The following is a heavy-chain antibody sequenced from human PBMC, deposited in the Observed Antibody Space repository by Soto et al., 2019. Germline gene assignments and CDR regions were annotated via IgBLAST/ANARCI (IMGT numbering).Heavy chain of an antibody. CDR1: GFGFSTYS. D-gene: IGHD3-3*01. V-gene: IGHV3-21*02. CDR2: INEDSTDI. J-gene: IGHJ6*03. CDR3: VRDFGRCFRTGYMDV. Sequence: EVQLVESGGGLVKPGGSLRLSCAASGFGFSTYSMNWVRQAPGKGLEWVSSINEDSTDINYAGSVRGRFTIARDNAEDSLYLQMNSLRAEDTAVYYCVRDFGRCFRTGYMDVWGDGATVTVSS.